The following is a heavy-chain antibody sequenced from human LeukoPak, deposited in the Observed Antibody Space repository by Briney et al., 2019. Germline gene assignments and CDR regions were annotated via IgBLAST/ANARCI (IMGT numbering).Heavy chain of an antibody. V-gene: IGHV3-43*02. CDR3: ARGTGY. J-gene: IGHJ4*02. Sequence: GGSLRLSCATSGFNFNDYAMHWVRQAPGKGLEWVSLISGGGGSTYYADSVKGRFTISRDNSKNSLYLQMNSLRTEDTASYYCARGTGYWGQGTLVTVSS. CDR2: ISGGGGST. CDR1: GFNFNDYA.